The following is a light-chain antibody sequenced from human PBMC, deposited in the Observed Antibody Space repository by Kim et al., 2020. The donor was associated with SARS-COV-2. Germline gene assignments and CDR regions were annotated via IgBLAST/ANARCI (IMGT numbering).Light chain of an antibody. CDR2: CAS. Sequence: RATISCKSSQSVLYSSNNKNYLAWYQQKPGQPPKLLIYCASTRESGVTDRFGGSGSGTDFTLTISSLQAEDVAIYYCQQYYSTLTFGGGTKVDIK. CDR1: QSVLYSSNNKNY. J-gene: IGKJ4*01. CDR3: QQYYSTLT. V-gene: IGKV4-1*01.